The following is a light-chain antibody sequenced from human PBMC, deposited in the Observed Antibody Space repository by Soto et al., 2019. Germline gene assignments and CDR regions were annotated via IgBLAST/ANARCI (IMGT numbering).Light chain of an antibody. J-gene: IGKJ1*01. CDR2: GAS. CDR3: QQYNRWHLWT. V-gene: IGKV3-15*01. Sequence: EILFTQSPGTLSLSPGESATLSCRASQSVSSNYLAWYRQKPGQAPRLLIYGASTRANGIPARFSGSGSGTEFTLTLRSLQSEDSAVYYCQQYNRWHLWTFGQGTKVDIK. CDR1: QSVSSN.